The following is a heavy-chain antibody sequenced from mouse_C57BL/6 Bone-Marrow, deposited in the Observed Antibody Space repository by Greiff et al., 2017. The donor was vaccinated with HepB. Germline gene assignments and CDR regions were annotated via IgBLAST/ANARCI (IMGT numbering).Heavy chain of an antibody. CDR3: AREDYYSSRYAMDY. CDR2: FHPYNDDT. CDR1: GYTFTTYP. V-gene: IGHV1-47*01. J-gene: IGHJ4*01. Sequence: VQRVESGAELVKPGASVKMSCKASGYTFTTYPIEWVKQNHGKSLEWIGNFHPYNDDTKYNEKFKGKATLTVEKSSSTVYMELSRLTSDDSAVYYCAREDYYSSRYAMDYWGQGTSVTVSS. D-gene: IGHD1-1*01.